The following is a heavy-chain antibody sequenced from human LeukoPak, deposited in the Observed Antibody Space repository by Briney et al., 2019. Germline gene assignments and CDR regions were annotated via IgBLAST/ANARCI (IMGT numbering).Heavy chain of an antibody. CDR1: GYTFTGYY. CDR3: ARDSTPTYYSGTYYFEY. V-gene: IGHV1-2*02. Sequence: ASVKVSCKTSGYTFTGYYMHWVRQAPGQGLEWMGWINPNSGGTNYAQKFQGRVTMTRDTSISTAYMELSRLRSEDTAVYYCARDSTPTYYSGTYYFEYWGQGTLVTVSS. J-gene: IGHJ4*02. CDR2: INPNSGGT. D-gene: IGHD1-26*01.